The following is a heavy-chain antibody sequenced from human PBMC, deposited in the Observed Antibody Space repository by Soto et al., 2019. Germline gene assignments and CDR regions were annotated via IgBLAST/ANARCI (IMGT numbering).Heavy chain of an antibody. CDR2: IGASGVST. J-gene: IGHJ4*02. CDR1: GFTFSSYA. Sequence: LRLSCAASGFTFSSYAMSWVRQAPGKGLEWVSVIGASGVSTYYADSVKGRFTISRDTSKNTLYLQMNSLRAEDTAVYYCARESEDLTSNFDYWGQGTLVTVSS. V-gene: IGHV3-23*01. CDR3: ARESEDLTSNFDY.